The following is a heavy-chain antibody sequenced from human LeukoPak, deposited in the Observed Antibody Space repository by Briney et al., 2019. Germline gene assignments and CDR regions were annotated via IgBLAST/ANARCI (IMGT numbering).Heavy chain of an antibody. V-gene: IGHV4-59*02. CDR3: ASRVVILRDAFDI. J-gene: IGHJ3*02. Sequence: SETLSLTCTVSGGSVNSYFWSWIRQPPGKGLEWIGYIYYSGSTNYNPSLKSRVTISVDTSKNQFSLKLSSVTAADTAVYYCASRVVILRDAFDIWGQGTMVTVSS. CDR1: GGSVNSYF. D-gene: IGHD3-3*01. CDR2: IYYSGST.